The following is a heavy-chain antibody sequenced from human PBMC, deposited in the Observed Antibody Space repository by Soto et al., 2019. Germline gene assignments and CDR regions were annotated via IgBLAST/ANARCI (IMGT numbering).Heavy chain of an antibody. CDR3: AKKVNSGPGSQYFDY. CDR2: FRTSGDDGTT. D-gene: IGHD3-10*01. Sequence: WGSLRLSCAASGFTFVSYSIIFFGQSAWKWLEWVSGFRTSGDDGTTYYADSVKGRFTISRDNSKNTLFLQMDNLRAEDTAIYYCAKKVNSGPGSQYFDYWGQGTLVTVSS. J-gene: IGHJ4*02. CDR1: GFTFVSYS. V-gene: IGHV3-23*01.